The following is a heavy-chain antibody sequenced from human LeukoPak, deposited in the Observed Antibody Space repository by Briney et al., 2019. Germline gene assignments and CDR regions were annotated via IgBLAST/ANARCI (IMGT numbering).Heavy chain of an antibody. D-gene: IGHD5-18*01. CDR3: ARVDTAMGTDY. Sequence: SETLSLTCAVYGGSFSGYYWSWIRQPPGKGLEWIGEIYHSGSTNYNPSLKSRVTISVDKSKNQFSLKLSSVTAADTAVYYCARVDTAMGTDYWGQGTLVTVSS. J-gene: IGHJ4*02. V-gene: IGHV4-34*01. CDR2: IYHSGST. CDR1: GGSFSGYY.